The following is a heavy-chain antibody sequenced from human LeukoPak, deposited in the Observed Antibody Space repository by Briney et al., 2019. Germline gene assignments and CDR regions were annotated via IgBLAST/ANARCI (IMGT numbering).Heavy chain of an antibody. CDR2: FDPEDGET. J-gene: IGHJ4*02. Sequence: ASVKVSCKVSGYTLSELSIHWVRQGPGKGLEWLGGFDPEDGETIYAQKFQGRVTMTEDTSTDTAYMELSSLRSEDTAVYYCATDLGQPLNYWGQGTLVTVSS. CDR1: GYTLSELS. V-gene: IGHV1-24*01. D-gene: IGHD6-25*01. CDR3: ATDLGQPLNY.